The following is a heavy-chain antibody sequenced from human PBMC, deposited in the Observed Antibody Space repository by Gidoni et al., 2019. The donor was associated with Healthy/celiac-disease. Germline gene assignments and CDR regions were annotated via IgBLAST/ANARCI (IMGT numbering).Heavy chain of an antibody. Sequence: EVQRVESGGGVVQPGGSLRRSCAASGFTASSNYMSWVRQAPGKGLEWVSVIYSGVSTYYADSVKGRFTISRDNSKNTLYLQMNSLRAEDTAVYYCARDSSYGDYNDAFDIWGQGTMVTVSS. CDR3: ARDSSYGDYNDAFDI. CDR2: IYSGVST. D-gene: IGHD4-17*01. J-gene: IGHJ3*02. CDR1: GFTASSNY. V-gene: IGHV3-66*01.